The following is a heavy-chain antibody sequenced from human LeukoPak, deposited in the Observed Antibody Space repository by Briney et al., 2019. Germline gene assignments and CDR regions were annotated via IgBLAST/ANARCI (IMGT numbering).Heavy chain of an antibody. CDR3: ARAGYSNEGYSGYGHEDY. Sequence: SVTLSLTCTVFGGSMSSYYWSWIRQPPGKGLEWIGYIYYSGSTNYNSSLKSRVTISVDTSKNQFSLKLSSVTAADTAVYYCARAGYSNEGYSGYGHEDYWGQGTLVTVSS. V-gene: IGHV4-59*01. J-gene: IGHJ4*02. CDR1: GGSMSSYY. CDR2: IYYSGST. D-gene: IGHD5-12*01.